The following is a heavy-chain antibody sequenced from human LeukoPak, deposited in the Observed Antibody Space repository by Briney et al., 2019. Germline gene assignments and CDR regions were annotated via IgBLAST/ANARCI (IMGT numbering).Heavy chain of an antibody. CDR2: IYYSGST. Sequence: SETLSLTCTVSGGSISSYYWSWIRQPPGKGLEWIGYIYYSGSTNYNPSLKSRVTISVDTSKNQFSLKLSSVTAADTAVYYCAASITMVRGVTRTLDYWGQGTLVTVSS. CDR1: GGSISSYY. V-gene: IGHV4-59*08. J-gene: IGHJ4*02. D-gene: IGHD3-10*01. CDR3: AASITMVRGVTRTLDY.